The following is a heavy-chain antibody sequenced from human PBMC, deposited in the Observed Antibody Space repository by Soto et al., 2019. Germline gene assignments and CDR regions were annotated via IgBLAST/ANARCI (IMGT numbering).Heavy chain of an antibody. J-gene: IGHJ6*02. CDR1: KFTFASYV. V-gene: IGHV3-30*04. CDR3: AREMIPMIMGGMSAMDV. D-gene: IGHD3-22*01. CDR2: ISFDGTNK. Sequence: QVQLVESGGGVVQPERSQRLSCTASKFTFASYVMHWVRQAPGEGLEWVALISFDGTNKYYADSVKGRFTISTDNSKNTMYLQMNSLRPEDTAVYYCAREMIPMIMGGMSAMDVWGQGTTVTVS.